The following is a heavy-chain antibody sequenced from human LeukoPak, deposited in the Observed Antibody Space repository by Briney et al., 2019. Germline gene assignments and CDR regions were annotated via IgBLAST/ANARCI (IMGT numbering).Heavy chain of an antibody. CDR3: AKAIRQNRDLYDY. J-gene: IGHJ4*02. D-gene: IGHD1-14*01. CDR2: ISGSGAST. Sequence: PGGSLRLSCAASGFTFSTYAMTWVRQAPGRGLEWVSGISGSGASTYYADSVKGRFTTSRDNSKNTLYLQMNSLRAEDTALYYCAKAIRQNRDLYDYWGQGTLVTVSS. V-gene: IGHV3-23*01. CDR1: GFTFSTYA.